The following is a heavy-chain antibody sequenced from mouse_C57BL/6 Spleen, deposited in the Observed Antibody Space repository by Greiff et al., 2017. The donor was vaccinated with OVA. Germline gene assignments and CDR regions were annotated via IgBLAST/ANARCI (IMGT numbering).Heavy chain of an antibody. CDR1: GFTFSDYG. D-gene: IGHD4-1*01. CDR2: ISSGSSTI. Sequence: VQLKASGGGLVKPGGSLKLSCAASGFTFSDYGMHWVRQAPEKGLEWVAYISSGSSTIYYADTVKGRFTISRDNAKNTLFLQMTSLRSEDTAMYYCARRLGLGYFDVWGTGTTVTVSS. J-gene: IGHJ1*03. CDR3: ARRLGLGYFDV. V-gene: IGHV5-17*01.